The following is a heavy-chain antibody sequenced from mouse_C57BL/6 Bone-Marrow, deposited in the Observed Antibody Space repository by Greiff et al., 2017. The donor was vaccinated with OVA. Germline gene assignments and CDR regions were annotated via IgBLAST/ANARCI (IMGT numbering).Heavy chain of an antibody. CDR1: GYAFSSSW. V-gene: IGHV1-82*01. CDR3: ARGTTVVAEDWYFDV. CDR2: IYPGDGDT. D-gene: IGHD1-1*01. J-gene: IGHJ1*03. Sequence: VQLQQSGPELVKPGASVKISCKASGYAFSSSWMNWVKQRPGKGLEWIGRIYPGDGDTNYNGKFKGTATLTADKSSRTAYMQLSSLTSEDSAVYFCARGTTVVAEDWYFDVWGTGTTVTVSS.